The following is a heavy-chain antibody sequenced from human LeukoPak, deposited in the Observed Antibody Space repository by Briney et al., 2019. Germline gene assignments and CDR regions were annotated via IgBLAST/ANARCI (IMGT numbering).Heavy chain of an antibody. V-gene: IGHV1-69*06. J-gene: IGHJ5*02. Sequence: SVKVSCKASGGTFSSYAISWVRQAPGQGLEWMGGIIPIFGTANYAQKLQGRVTITADKSTSTAYMELSSLRSEDTAVYYCARAKVVVIPNWFDPWGQGTLVTVSS. CDR2: IIPIFGTA. CDR1: GGTFSSYA. D-gene: IGHD3-22*01. CDR3: ARAKVVVIPNWFDP.